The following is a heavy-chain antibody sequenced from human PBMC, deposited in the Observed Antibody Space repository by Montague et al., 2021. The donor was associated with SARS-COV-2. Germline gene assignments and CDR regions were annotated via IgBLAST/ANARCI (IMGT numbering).Heavy chain of an antibody. D-gene: IGHD2-2*01. J-gene: IGHJ5*02. Sequence: SLRLSCAASGFTFSTYTMNWVRQAPGKGLEWVSSIGGTTGYIYYADSVKGRFTISRDNAKNALYLQMNSLRADDTAVYYCWRSSSPWGQGTLVTVSS. V-gene: IGHV3-21*01. CDR3: WRSSSP. CDR1: GFTFSTYT. CDR2: IGGTTGYI.